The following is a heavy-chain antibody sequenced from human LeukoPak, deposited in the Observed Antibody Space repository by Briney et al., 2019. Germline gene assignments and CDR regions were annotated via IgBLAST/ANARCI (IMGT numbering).Heavy chain of an antibody. CDR2: INPNSGGT. CDR3: ARGNSLVVPAAIGY. CDR1: GYTFTGYY. V-gene: IGHV1-2*02. D-gene: IGHD2-2*02. J-gene: IGHJ4*02. Sequence: ASVKVSCKASGYTFTGYYMHWVRQAPGQGLEWMGWINPNSGGTNYAQKFQGRVTMTRDTSISTAYMELSRLRSDDTAVYYCARGNSLVVPAAIGYWDQGTLVTVSS.